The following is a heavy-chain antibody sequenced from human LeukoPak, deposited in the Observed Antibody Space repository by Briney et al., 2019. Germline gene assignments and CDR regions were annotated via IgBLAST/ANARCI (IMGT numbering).Heavy chain of an antibody. V-gene: IGHV4-39*07. J-gene: IGHJ4*02. CDR1: GGSISSSSYY. CDR3: ATTLLVATALDY. Sequence: SETLSLTCTVSGGSISSSSYYWGWIRQPPGKGLEWIGSIYYSGSTYYNPSLKSRVTISVDTSKNQFSLKLSSVTAADTAVYYCATTLLVATALDYWGQGTLVTVSS. CDR2: IYYSGST. D-gene: IGHD5-12*01.